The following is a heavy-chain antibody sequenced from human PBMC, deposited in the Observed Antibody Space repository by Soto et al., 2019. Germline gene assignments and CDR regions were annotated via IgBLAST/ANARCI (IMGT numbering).Heavy chain of an antibody. Sequence: PGGSLRLSCAASGFTFSSYAMSWVRQAPGKGLEWVSAISGSGGSTYYADSVKGRFTISRDNSKNTLYLQMNSLRAEDTAVYYCAKPRSGSYYRPLDYWGQGTLVTVSS. CDR3: AKPRSGSYYRPLDY. J-gene: IGHJ4*02. CDR2: ISGSGGST. D-gene: IGHD1-26*01. V-gene: IGHV3-23*01. CDR1: GFTFSSYA.